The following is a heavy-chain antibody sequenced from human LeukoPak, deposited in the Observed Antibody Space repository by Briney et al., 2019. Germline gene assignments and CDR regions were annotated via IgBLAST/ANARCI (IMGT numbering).Heavy chain of an antibody. CDR3: AKERVPAAMRHGLGFDY. J-gene: IGHJ4*02. CDR2: IRYDGSNK. D-gene: IGHD2-2*01. CDR1: GFTFSSYG. V-gene: IGHV3-30*02. Sequence: GGSLRLSCAASGFTFSSYGMHWVRQAPGKGLEWVAFIRYDGSNKYYADSVKGRFTISRDNSKNTLYLQMNSLRAEDTAVYYCAKERVPAAMRHGLGFDYWGQGTLVTVSS.